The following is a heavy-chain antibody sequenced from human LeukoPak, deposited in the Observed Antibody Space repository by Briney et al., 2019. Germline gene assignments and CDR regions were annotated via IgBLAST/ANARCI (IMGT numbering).Heavy chain of an antibody. D-gene: IGHD2-2*02. V-gene: IGHV4-39*07. Sequence: SETLSLTCTVSGGSISSSSYYWGWIRQPPGKGLEWIGSIYYSGSTYYNPSLKSRVTMSVDTSKNQFSLKLSSVTAADTAVYYCARDQLDIVVVPAAIPSGWFDPWGQGTLVTVSS. CDR2: IYYSGST. CDR3: ARDQLDIVVVPAAIPSGWFDP. CDR1: GGSISSSSYY. J-gene: IGHJ5*02.